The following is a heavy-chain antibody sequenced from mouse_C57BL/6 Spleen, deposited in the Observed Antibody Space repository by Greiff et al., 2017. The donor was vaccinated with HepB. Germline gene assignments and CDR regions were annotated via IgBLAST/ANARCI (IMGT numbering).Heavy chain of an antibody. CDR2: INPNNGGT. CDR3: ARDYDRGGYAMDY. V-gene: IGHV1-22*01. CDR1: GYTFTDYN. J-gene: IGHJ4*01. Sequence: EVKLEESGPELVKPGASVKMSCKASGYTFTDYNMHWVKQSHGKSLEWIGYINPNNGGTSYNQKFKGKATLTVNKSSSTAYMELRSLTSEDSAVYYCARDYDRGGYAMDYWGQGTSVTVSS. D-gene: IGHD2-4*01.